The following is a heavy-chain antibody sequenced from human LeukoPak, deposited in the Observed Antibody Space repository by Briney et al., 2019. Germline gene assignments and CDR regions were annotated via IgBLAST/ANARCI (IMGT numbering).Heavy chain of an antibody. J-gene: IGHJ3*02. CDR2: IYYTGNA. Sequence: SETLSLTCTVSGGSISGYYWNWIRQSPGKGLEWIAYIYYTGNANYNPSLKSRVTISVDTSKNQISLKLSSVTAADTAVYYCARPSFGYHYGSGSSAFDIWGQGTMVTVSS. D-gene: IGHD3-10*01. CDR3: ARPSFGYHYGSGSSAFDI. V-gene: IGHV4-59*08. CDR1: GGSISGYY.